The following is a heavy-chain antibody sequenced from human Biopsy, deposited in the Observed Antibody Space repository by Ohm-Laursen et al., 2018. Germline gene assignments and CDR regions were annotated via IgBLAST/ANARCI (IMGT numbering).Heavy chain of an antibody. J-gene: IGHJ4*02. D-gene: IGHD6-19*01. CDR3: ALQSVAQMKNFDY. CDR2: ISPKSGGT. V-gene: IGHV1-2*02. Sequence: GASVNVSCKVSGFSFTGYYIHWVRQAPGQGLEWMGWISPKSGGTNYAQKFQGNITMTKNTSMSTAYMEMSRLRSDDTAVYYCALQSVAQMKNFDYWGQGTLVTVSS. CDR1: GFSFTGYY.